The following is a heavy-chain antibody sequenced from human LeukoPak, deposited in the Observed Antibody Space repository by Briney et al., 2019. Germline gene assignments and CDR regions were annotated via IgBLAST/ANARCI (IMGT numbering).Heavy chain of an antibody. D-gene: IGHD1-1*01. CDR2: IRYDGSNK. V-gene: IGHV3-30*02. J-gene: IGHJ4*02. CDR1: GFTFSSYG. CDR3: AKGPSYKFDY. Sequence: SGGSLRLSCAASGFTFSSYGMHWVRQAPGKGLEWVAFIRYDGSNKYYADSVKGRFTISRDNSKNTLYLQMNSLRAEDTAVYYCAKGPSYKFDYWGQGTLVTVSS.